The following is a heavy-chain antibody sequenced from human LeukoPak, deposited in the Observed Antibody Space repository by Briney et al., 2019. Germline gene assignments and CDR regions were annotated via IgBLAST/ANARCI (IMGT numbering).Heavy chain of an antibody. D-gene: IGHD6-6*01. V-gene: IGHV3-30*18. J-gene: IGHJ4*02. CDR2: VSSAGDLK. CDR3: AKTASASQYFFDY. CDR1: GFSFRNHG. Sequence: PGGSLRPSCVASGFSFRNHGMHWVRQAPSTGLEWVAIVSSAGDLKHYADSMKGRFTISRDNSKNTLYLQMNSLRRDDRAVYFCAKTASASQYFFDYWGLGTLVTVSS.